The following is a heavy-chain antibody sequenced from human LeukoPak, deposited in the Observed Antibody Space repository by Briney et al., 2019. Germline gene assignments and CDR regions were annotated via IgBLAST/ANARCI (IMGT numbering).Heavy chain of an antibody. J-gene: IGHJ4*02. D-gene: IGHD1-26*01. Sequence: ASVKVSCKASGYTFTNYGINWVRQAPGQGLEWMGWINPNSGGTNYAQKFQGRVTMTRDTSISTAYMELSRLRSDDTAVYYCARSIIVGSPKPPGYWGQGTLVTVSS. CDR1: GYTFTNYG. CDR3: ARSIIVGSPKPPGY. V-gene: IGHV1-2*02. CDR2: INPNSGGT.